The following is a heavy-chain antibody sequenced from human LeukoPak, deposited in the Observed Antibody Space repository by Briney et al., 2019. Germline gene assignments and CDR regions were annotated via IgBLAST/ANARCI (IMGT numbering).Heavy chain of an antibody. J-gene: IGHJ4*02. CDR2: ISGSGGST. CDR1: GFTFSSYA. D-gene: IGHD3-22*01. CDR3: ASPRDDYYDSSGYYPYYFDY. Sequence: QPGGSLRLSCAASGFTFSSYAMSWVRQAPGKGLEWVSAISGSGGSTYYADSVKGRFTISRDNSKNTLYLQMNSLRAEDTAVYHCASPRDDYYDSSGYYPYYFDYWGQGTLVTVSS. V-gene: IGHV3-23*01.